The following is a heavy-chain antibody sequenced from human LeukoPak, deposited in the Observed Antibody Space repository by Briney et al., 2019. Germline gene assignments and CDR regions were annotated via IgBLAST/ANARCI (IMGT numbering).Heavy chain of an antibody. V-gene: IGHV3-23*01. D-gene: IGHD3-22*01. CDR2: ISYSGGSI. CDR1: GFTFSSYA. CDR3: AEDPKSYYDGSGYYYFDY. J-gene: IGHJ4*02. Sequence: GGSPRLSCAASGFTFSSYAMSWVRQAPGKGLEWVSAISYSGGSIYYADSVKGRFTISRDNSKNTLYLQMNSLRAEDTAVYYCAEDPKSYYDGSGYYYFDYWGQGTLVTVSS.